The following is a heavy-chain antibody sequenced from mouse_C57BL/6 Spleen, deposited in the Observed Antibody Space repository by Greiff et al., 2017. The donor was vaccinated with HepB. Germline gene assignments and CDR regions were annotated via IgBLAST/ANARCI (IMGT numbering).Heavy chain of an antibody. J-gene: IGHJ4*01. CDR1: GFTFSDYG. D-gene: IGHD4-1*01. Sequence: EVQLVESGGGLVKPGGSLKLSCAASGFTFSDYGMHWVRQAPEKGLEWVAYISSGSSTIYYADTVKGRFTISRDNAKNTLFLQMTMLRSEDTDMYYCARNWAYYAMDYWGQGTSVTVSS. CDR2: ISSGSSTI. CDR3: ARNWAYYAMDY. V-gene: IGHV5-17*01.